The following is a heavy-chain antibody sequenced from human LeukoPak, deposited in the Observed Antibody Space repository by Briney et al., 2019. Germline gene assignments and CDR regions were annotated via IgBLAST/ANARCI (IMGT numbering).Heavy chain of an antibody. D-gene: IGHD7-27*01. V-gene: IGHV3-30-3*01. CDR3: ASLGIAWYVDY. Sequence: GGSLRLSCAASGFTFSSYAMHWVRQAPGKGLEWVAVISYDGSNKYYADSVKGRFTISRDNSKNTLYPQMNSLRAEDTAVYYCASLGIAWYVDYWGQGTLVTVSS. J-gene: IGHJ4*02. CDR2: ISYDGSNK. CDR1: GFTFSSYA.